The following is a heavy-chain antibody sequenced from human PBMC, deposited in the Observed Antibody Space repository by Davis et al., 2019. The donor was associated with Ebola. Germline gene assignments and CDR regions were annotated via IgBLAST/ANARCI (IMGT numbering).Heavy chain of an antibody. CDR2: VKQDESEK. CDR1: GFRFSDYW. D-gene: IGHD5-12*01. CDR3: ARSYVDIVATKLYYYYGMDV. V-gene: IGHV3-7*01. Sequence: GGSLRLSCVASGFRFSDYWMSWVRQAPGKGLEWVANVKQDESEKNYVGSVKGRFTISRDNAKNTLYLQMNSLRAEDTAVYYCARSYVDIVATKLYYYYGMDVWGQGTTVTVSS. J-gene: IGHJ6*02.